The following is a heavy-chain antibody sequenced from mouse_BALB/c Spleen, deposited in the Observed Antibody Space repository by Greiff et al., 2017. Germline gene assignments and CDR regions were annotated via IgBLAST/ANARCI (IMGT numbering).Heavy chain of an antibody. D-gene: IGHD4-1*01. CDR3: ARKETGKGFAY. CDR2: IYPGDGDT. Sequence: VQLQESGAELARPGASVKLSCKASGYTFTSYWMQWVKQRPGQGLEWIGAIYPGDGDTRYTQKFKGKATLTADKSSSTAYMQLSSLASEDSAVYYCARKETGKGFAYRGQGTLVTVSA. CDR1: GYTFTSYW. J-gene: IGHJ3*01. V-gene: IGHV1-87*01.